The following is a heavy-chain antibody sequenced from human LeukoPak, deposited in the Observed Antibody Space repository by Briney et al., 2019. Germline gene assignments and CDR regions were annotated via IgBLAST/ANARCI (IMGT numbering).Heavy chain of an antibody. CDR1: GFTFTVYA. Sequence: GGSLRLSCAASGFTFTVYAMVWVRQAPGKGLEWVSVISGSGGTSYYADSVKGRFTISRDNSKNTLDLQMSSLRPEDTAVYYCAKDKGREGDYWGQGNLVTVSS. V-gene: IGHV3-23*01. J-gene: IGHJ4*02. CDR2: ISGSGGTS. CDR3: AKDKGREGDY.